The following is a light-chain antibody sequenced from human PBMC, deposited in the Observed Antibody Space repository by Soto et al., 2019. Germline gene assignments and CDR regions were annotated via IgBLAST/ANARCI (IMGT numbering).Light chain of an antibody. Sequence: DMQRTQSPSTLCACVAARLRLTCRASQNIERWQAWYQQKPGKAPKLLLYDVSTLERGVPSRFSGSGSATEFTLTISDLQPDDFATYYCQQYQSDTWTFGQGTKVDIK. V-gene: IGKV1-5*01. CDR2: DVS. CDR3: QQYQSDTWT. J-gene: IGKJ1*01. CDR1: QNIERW.